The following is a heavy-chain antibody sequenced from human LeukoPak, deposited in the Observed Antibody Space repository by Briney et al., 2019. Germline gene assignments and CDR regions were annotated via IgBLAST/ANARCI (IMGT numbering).Heavy chain of an antibody. V-gene: IGHV4-59*01. J-gene: IGHJ5*02. CDR1: GGSISSYH. D-gene: IGHD3-16*01. CDR2: IYYSGST. CDR3: ARVGGSGVLTAWFDP. Sequence: SETLSLTCTVSGGSISSYHWTWMRQPPGKGLECIGYIYYSGSTNYNPSLKSRVTISVDTSKSQFSLKLSSVTAADTAVYYCARVGGSGVLTAWFDPWGQGTLVTVSS.